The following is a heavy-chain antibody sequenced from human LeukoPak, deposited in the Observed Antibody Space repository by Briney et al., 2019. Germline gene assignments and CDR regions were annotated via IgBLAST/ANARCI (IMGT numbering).Heavy chain of an antibody. CDR3: AKHSGSYFVYYFDY. Sequence: GGSLRLSCGGSGFTFSSYGMSWVRQAPGKGLEWVSVISGSGYNTDYADSVKSRFTISGDNYRLYLQMNSLRPEDTAVYYCAKHSGSYFVYYFDYWGQGTLVTVSS. CDR2: ISGSGYNT. D-gene: IGHD1-26*01. V-gene: IGHV3-23*01. CDR1: GFTFSSYG. J-gene: IGHJ4*02.